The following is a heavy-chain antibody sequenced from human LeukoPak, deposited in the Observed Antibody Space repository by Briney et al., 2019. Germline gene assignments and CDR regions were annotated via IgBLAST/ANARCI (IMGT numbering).Heavy chain of an antibody. D-gene: IGHD5-12*01. CDR2: INPNSGGT. Sequence: ASVKVSCKASGYTLTGYYMHWVRQAPGQGLEWMGWINPNSGGTNYAQKFQGRVTMTRDTSISTAYMELSRPRSDDTAVYYCARGFRKGYSGYDLYFFDYWGQGTLVTVSS. CDR3: ARGFRKGYSGYDLYFFDY. J-gene: IGHJ4*02. CDR1: GYTLTGYY. V-gene: IGHV1-2*02.